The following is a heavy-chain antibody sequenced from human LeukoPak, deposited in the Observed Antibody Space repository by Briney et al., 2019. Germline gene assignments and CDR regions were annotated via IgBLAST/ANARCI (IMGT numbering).Heavy chain of an antibody. J-gene: IGHJ4*02. CDR3: ARLNTYYFDY. Sequence: GESLKISCKGSGYSFNTYWIGWVRQMPGKGLEWMGIIYPGDSDTKYSPSFQGQVTISADKSISTAYLQWSSLKASDTAMYYCARLNTYYFDYWGQGTLVTVSS. V-gene: IGHV5-51*01. CDR1: GYSFNTYW. CDR2: IYPGDSDT.